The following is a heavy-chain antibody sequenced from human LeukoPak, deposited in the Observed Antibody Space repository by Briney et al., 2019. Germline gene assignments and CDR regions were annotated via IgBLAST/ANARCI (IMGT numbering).Heavy chain of an antibody. CDR2: INPNSGGT. D-gene: IGHD2-15*01. V-gene: IGHV1-2*02. CDR3: ARAGNIVVAVAAKGRYNWFDP. CDR1: GYTFTGYY. Sequence: ASVKVSCKASGYTFTGYYMHWVRQAPGQGLEWMGWINPNSGGTNYAQKFQGRVTMTRDTSISTAYMELSRLRSDDTAVYYCARAGNIVVAVAAKGRYNWFDPWGQGTLVTVSS. J-gene: IGHJ5*02.